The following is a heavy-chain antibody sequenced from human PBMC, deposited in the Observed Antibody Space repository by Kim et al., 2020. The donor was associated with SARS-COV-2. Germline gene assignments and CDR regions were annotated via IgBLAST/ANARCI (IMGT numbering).Heavy chain of an antibody. J-gene: IGHJ4*02. CDR2: ISAYNGNT. V-gene: IGHV1-18*01. CDR3: ARDRYYDSSGYYPVTPFDY. D-gene: IGHD3-22*01. Sequence: ASVKVSCKASGYTFTSYGISWVRQAPGQGIEWMGWISAYNGNTNYAQKLQGRVTMTTDTSTSTAYMELRSLRSDDTAVYYCARDRYYDSSGYYPVTPFDYWGQGTLVTVSS. CDR1: GYTFTSYG.